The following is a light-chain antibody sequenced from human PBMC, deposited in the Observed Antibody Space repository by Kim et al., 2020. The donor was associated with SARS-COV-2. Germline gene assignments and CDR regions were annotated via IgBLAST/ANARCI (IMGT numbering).Light chain of an antibody. CDR3: QQYDSYPLT. CDR2: GAS. V-gene: IGKV1D-16*01. J-gene: IGKJ4*01. Sequence: ASVGDRVTITCRASQAIIIFLAWYQQKPGKPPKGLIYGASSLHTGVPSRFSGSGSGTDFTLTISSLQPEDFATYYCQQYDSYPLTFGRGTKVDIK. CDR1: QAIIIF.